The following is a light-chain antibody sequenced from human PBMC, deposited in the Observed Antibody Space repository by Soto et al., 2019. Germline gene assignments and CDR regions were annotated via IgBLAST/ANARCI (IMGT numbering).Light chain of an antibody. Sequence: DIQMTQSPFTLSASVGDRVTITCRASQSISTWLAWYQQKPGKAPKLLIYDASSLEVGVPSRFSGSGSRTEFTLTISSLQPDDFATYYCQHYNSYSEAFGQGTKVDI. CDR3: QHYNSYSEA. CDR1: QSISTW. CDR2: DAS. V-gene: IGKV1-5*01. J-gene: IGKJ1*01.